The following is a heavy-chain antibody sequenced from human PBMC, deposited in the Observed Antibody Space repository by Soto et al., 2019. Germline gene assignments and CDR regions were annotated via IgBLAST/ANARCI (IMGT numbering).Heavy chain of an antibody. CDR3: ARVLGFLGIGFGRFDP. J-gene: IGHJ5*02. CDR2: IYYSGST. V-gene: IGHV4-31*03. Sequence: QVQLQESGPGLVKPSQTLSLTCTVSGGSISSGGYYWSWIRQHPGKGLEWIGYIYYSGSTYYNPSLKSRVTISVDTSKNQFSLKLSSVTAADTAVYYCARVLGFLGIGFGRFDPWGQGTLVTVSS. D-gene: IGHD3-3*01. CDR1: GGSISSGGYY.